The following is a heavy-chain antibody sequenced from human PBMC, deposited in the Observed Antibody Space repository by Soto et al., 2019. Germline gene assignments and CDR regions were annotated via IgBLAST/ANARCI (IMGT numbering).Heavy chain of an antibody. Sequence: SLTCTVSGGSISSYYWSWIRQPPGKGLEWIGYIYYSGSTNYNPSLKSRVTISVDTSKNQFSLKLSSVTAADTAVYYCARNLGYCSGGSCYRAFDIWGQGTMVTVSS. J-gene: IGHJ3*02. CDR3: ARNLGYCSGGSCYRAFDI. CDR2: IYYSGST. V-gene: IGHV4-59*08. D-gene: IGHD2-15*01. CDR1: GGSISSYY.